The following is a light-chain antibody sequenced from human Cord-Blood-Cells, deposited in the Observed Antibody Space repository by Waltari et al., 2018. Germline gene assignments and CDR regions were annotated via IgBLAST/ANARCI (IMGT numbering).Light chain of an antibody. CDR3: CSYAGSSTLV. CDR2: EGS. Sequence: QSALTQPASVSVSPGQSITISCTGTSSDVGSSNLVSWYQQHPGKAPKLRIYEGSKRPSGVSNRFSGSKSGNTASLTISGLQAEDEADYYCCSYAGSSTLVFGGGTKLTVL. J-gene: IGLJ3*02. CDR1: SSDVGSSNL. V-gene: IGLV2-23*01.